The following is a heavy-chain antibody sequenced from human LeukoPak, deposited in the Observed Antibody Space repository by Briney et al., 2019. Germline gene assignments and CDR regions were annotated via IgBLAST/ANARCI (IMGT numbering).Heavy chain of an antibody. Sequence: GGSLRLSCAASGFSFSSYWMTWVRQAPGKGLEWVANLNQYGNDKYYADSVKGRFTISRDNSKNTLYLQMNSLRAEDTAIYYCARDGQYSSSAGDFDYWGQGTLVTVSS. CDR2: LNQYGNDK. V-gene: IGHV3-7*03. J-gene: IGHJ4*02. CDR1: GFSFSSYW. CDR3: ARDGQYSSSAGDFDY. D-gene: IGHD6-6*01.